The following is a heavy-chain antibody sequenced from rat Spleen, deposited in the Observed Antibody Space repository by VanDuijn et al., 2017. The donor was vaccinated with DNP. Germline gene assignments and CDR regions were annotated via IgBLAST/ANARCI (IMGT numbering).Heavy chain of an antibody. Sequence: EVQLVESGGGLVQPGRSLKLSCAASGFTFSDYNMAWVRQAPKKGLEWVASISYEDRSTYYGDSVKGRFTISRDNAKSALYLQMNSLSSEDTATYYCTRKYTTDYYWYFDFWGPGTMVTVSS. J-gene: IGHJ1*01. V-gene: IGHV5-22*01. CDR2: ISYEDRST. CDR3: TRKYTTDYYWYFDF. D-gene: IGHD1-6*01. CDR1: GFTFSDYN.